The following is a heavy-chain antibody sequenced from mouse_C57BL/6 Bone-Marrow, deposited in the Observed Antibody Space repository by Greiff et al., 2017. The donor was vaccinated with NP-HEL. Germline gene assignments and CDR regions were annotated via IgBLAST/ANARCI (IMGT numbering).Heavy chain of an antibody. J-gene: IGHJ2*01. CDR1: GFTFSSYA. D-gene: IGHD1-1*01. Sequence: EVQGVESGEGLVKPGGSLKLSCAASGFTFSSYAMSWVRQTPEKRLEWVAYISSGGDYIYYADTVKGRFTISRDNARNTLYLQMSSLKSEDTAMYYCTRDPTTVAFDYWGQGTTRTVSS. V-gene: IGHV5-9-1*02. CDR3: TRDPTTVAFDY. CDR2: ISSGGDYI.